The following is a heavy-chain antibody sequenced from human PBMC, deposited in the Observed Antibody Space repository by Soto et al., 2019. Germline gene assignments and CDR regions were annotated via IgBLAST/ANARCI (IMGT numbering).Heavy chain of an antibody. CDR2: MYWHDDK. Sequence: QITLKESGPTLVKPTQTLTLTCTFSGFSLTNTGVTVGWIRQPPGKALEWLPPMYWHDDKRYNLSLRNRLTLAKDTSKNRVVLTLANVGPVDTATYFCAHRNFETLTGPFDSWCRGTLVTVSS. CDR3: AHRNFETLTGPFDS. CDR1: GFSLTNTGVT. D-gene: IGHD3-9*01. V-gene: IGHV2-5*01. J-gene: IGHJ5*01.